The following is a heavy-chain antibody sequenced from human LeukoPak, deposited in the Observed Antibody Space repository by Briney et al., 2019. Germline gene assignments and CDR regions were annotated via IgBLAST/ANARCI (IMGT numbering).Heavy chain of an antibody. V-gene: IGHV4-59*01. Sequence: SETLSLTCTVSGGSISSYYWSWIRQPPGKGLEWIGYIYYSGSTNYNPSIKSRVTISVDTSKNQFSLRLSSVTAADTAVYYCARDAGYYYDSSGYFDYWGEGTLVTVSS. J-gene: IGHJ4*02. CDR2: IYYSGST. D-gene: IGHD3-22*01. CDR3: ARDAGYYYDSSGYFDY. CDR1: GGSISSYY.